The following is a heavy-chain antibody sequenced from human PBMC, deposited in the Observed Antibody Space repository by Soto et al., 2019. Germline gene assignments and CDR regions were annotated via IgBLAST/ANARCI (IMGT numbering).Heavy chain of an antibody. CDR1: GGSISGHY. Sequence: SETLSLTCSVSGGSISGHYWIWIRQSPGKGMEWIGYIFYSGSTNYNPSLKSRVTLSADTSKNQFSLRLSSVTAADTAVYYCARVGSSGWSPDYWGQGTLVTVSS. V-gene: IGHV4-59*11. CDR2: IFYSGST. CDR3: ARVGSSGWSPDY. J-gene: IGHJ4*02. D-gene: IGHD6-19*01.